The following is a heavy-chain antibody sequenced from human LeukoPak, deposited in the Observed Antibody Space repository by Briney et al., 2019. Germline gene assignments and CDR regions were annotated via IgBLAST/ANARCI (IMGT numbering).Heavy chain of an antibody. CDR3: ASQYYYGSGSYGMDV. D-gene: IGHD3-10*01. Sequence: PSETLSLTCAVYGGSFSGYYWSWIRQPPGKGLEWIGEINHSGSTNYNPSLRSRVTISVDTSKNQFSLKLSSVTAADTAVYYCASQYYYGSGSYGMDVWGQGTTVTVSS. CDR2: INHSGST. CDR1: GGSFSGYY. V-gene: IGHV4-34*01. J-gene: IGHJ6*02.